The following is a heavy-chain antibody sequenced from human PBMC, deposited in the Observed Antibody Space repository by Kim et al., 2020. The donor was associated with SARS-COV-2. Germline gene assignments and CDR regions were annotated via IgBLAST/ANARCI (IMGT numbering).Heavy chain of an antibody. CDR2: INHSGST. V-gene: IGHV4-34*01. CDR3: ARDGGIVGATSFAY. CDR1: GGSFSGYY. Sequence: SETLSLTCAVYGGSFSGYYWSWIRQPPGKGLEWIGEINHSGSTNYNPSLKSRVTISVDTSKNQFSLKLSYVTAADTAVHYCARDGGIVGATSFAYWCQG. D-gene: IGHD1-26*01. J-gene: IGHJ4*02.